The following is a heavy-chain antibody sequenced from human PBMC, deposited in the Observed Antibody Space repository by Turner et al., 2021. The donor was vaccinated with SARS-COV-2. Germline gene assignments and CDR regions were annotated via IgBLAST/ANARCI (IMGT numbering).Heavy chain of an antibody. CDR3: ARGERNAFDT. CDR1: GDSVSSNGFA. J-gene: IGHJ3*02. V-gene: IGHV6-1*01. Sequence: QVQLQQSGPGLLKPSPPLSLTSALSGDSVSSNGFAWNWIRQSPSRGLEWLGRTVYRSKWYYDYAVSVRSRITVSPDTSKNRFSLQINSVTPEETAVYYCARGERNAFDTWGQGTLVTVSS. CDR2: TVYRSKWYY.